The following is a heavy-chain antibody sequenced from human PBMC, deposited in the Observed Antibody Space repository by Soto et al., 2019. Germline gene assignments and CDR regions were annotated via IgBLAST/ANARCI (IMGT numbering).Heavy chain of an antibody. V-gene: IGHV3-23*01. CDR3: GRDQGDADEMFDY. J-gene: IGHJ4*02. CDR2: ISGDTSNT. Sequence: QPGGSLRLSCAASGFTFTDYGINWVRQPPGKGLEWVSTISGDTSNTHYADSVKGRFSISRDNSKNTVFLQMNSLRAEDTAVYYRGRDQGDADEMFDYWGQGIQVTVSS. CDR1: GFTFTDYG. D-gene: IGHD2-21*02.